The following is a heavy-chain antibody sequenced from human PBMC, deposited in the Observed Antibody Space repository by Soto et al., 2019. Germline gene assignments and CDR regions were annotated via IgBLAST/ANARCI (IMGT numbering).Heavy chain of an antibody. V-gene: IGHV3-48*03. CDR1: GFTFSSSE. Sequence: EVQLVESGGGLVQPGGSLRLSCAASGFTFSSSEMSWVRQAPGKGLEWVSYTSSSGSTTHYADSVNGRFTISRDNAKHSLYLQMNSLRVADTAVYYCARWEVVTGLDYWGQGTLVTVSS. CDR2: TSSSGSTT. J-gene: IGHJ4*02. D-gene: IGHD3-22*01. CDR3: ARWEVVTGLDY.